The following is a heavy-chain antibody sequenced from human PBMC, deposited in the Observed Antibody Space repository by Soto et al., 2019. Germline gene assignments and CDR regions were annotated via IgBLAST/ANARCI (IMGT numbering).Heavy chain of an antibody. CDR3: ARRRLANYYYYGMDV. CDR1: GGSFSGYY. V-gene: IGHV4-34*01. Sequence: LSLTCAVYGGSFSGYYWSWIRQPPGKGLELIGEINHSGSTNYNPSLKSRVTISVDTSKNQCSLKLSSVTAADTAVYYCARRRLANYYYYGMDVWGQGTTVTVSS. CDR2: INHSGST. D-gene: IGHD6-25*01. J-gene: IGHJ6*02.